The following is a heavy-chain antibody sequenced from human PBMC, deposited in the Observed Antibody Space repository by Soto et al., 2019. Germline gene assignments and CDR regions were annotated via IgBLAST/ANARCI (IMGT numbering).Heavy chain of an antibody. V-gene: IGHV4-59*01. CDR3: AREHGSGGIDY. CDR1: GGSISSYY. D-gene: IGHD3-10*01. Sequence: SETLSLTCTVSGGSISSYYWSWIRQPPGKGLEWIGYIYYSGSTNYNPSLKSRVTISVDTSKNQFSLKLSSVTAADTAAYYCAREHGSGGIDYWGQGTLVTVSS. J-gene: IGHJ4*02. CDR2: IYYSGST.